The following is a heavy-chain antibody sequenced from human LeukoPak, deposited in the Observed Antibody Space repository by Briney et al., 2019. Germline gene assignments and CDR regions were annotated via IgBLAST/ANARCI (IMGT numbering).Heavy chain of an antibody. D-gene: IGHD3-22*01. CDR3: ARDFPYYYDTSGYYSDS. Sequence: GGSLRLSCAASGFTFSSYEMNWVRQAPGKGLEWVSYISSSGSTIYYADSVKGRFTISRDNAKNSLYLQMNSLRAEDTAVYYCARDFPYYYDTSGYYSDSWGQGTLVTVSS. J-gene: IGHJ5*01. CDR2: ISSSGSTI. V-gene: IGHV3-48*03. CDR1: GFTFSSYE.